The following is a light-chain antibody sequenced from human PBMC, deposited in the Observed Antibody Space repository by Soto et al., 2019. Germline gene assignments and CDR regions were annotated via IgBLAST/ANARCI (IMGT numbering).Light chain of an antibody. J-gene: IGLJ1*01. CDR1: SSDVGGYNY. Sequence: QSDLTQPASVSGSPGQSITISCTGTSSDVGGYNYVSWYQQHPGKAPKFIIYDVSNRPAGVSNLFSGSKSGNTASLTISGLQAEDEGDYYCSSYTTSNTRQIVFGTGTKLTVL. CDR3: SSYTTSNTRQIV. CDR2: DVS. V-gene: IGLV2-14*01.